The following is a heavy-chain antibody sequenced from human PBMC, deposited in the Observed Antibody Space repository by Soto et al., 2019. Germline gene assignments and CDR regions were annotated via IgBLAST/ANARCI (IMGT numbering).Heavy chain of an antibody. Sequence: QVQLVQSGAEVKKPGSSVKVSCKASGGTFSSYAISWVRQAPGQGLEWMGGIIRIFGTANYAQKFQGRVTITADESTSTAYMELSSLRSEDTAVYYCARRDGVSIENTAMVPYYYYYGMDVWGQGTTVTVSS. CDR2: IIRIFGTA. CDR1: GGTFSSYA. D-gene: IGHD5-18*01. J-gene: IGHJ6*02. CDR3: ARRDGVSIENTAMVPYYYYYGMDV. V-gene: IGHV1-69*12.